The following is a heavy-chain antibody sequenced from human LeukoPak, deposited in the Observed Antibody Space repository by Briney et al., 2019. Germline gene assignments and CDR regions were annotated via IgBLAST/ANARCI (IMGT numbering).Heavy chain of an antibody. J-gene: IGHJ4*02. CDR3: AKTRSVGYSSGWSFGYFDY. Sequence: GGSLRLSCAASGFTFSSYAMSWVRQAPGKGLEWVSGISGSGGSTYYADSVKGRFTISRDNSKNTLYLQMNSLRAEDTAVYYCAKTRSVGYSSGWSFGYFDYWGQGTLVTVSS. V-gene: IGHV3-23*01. CDR2: ISGSGGST. CDR1: GFTFSSYA. D-gene: IGHD6-19*01.